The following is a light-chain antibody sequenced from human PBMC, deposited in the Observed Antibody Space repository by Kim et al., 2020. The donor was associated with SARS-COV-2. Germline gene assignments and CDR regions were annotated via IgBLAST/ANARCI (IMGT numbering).Light chain of an antibody. Sequence: SYELTQPPSVSVSPGQTASITCSGDKLGDKYACWYQQRPGQSPVLIIYQDIKRPSGIPERFSGSNSGNTATLTISGTQAMDEAEYHCQAWDSSTVVFGGG. J-gene: IGLJ2*01. CDR3: QAWDSSTVV. CDR2: QDI. CDR1: KLGDKY. V-gene: IGLV3-1*01.